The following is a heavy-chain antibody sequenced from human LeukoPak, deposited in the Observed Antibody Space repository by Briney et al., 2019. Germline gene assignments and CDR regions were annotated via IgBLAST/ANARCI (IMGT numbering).Heavy chain of an antibody. Sequence: SGGALRLSCAASGFTFSGYTMSWVRQAPGKGLEWVSVITGSGGSTNYADSVKGRFTISRDISKNTLYLQMNSLRAEDTAVYYCAKTRLYCSGTSCYARPNYFDHWGRGTLVTVSS. V-gene: IGHV3-23*01. J-gene: IGHJ4*02. CDR2: ITGSGGST. CDR3: AKTRLYCSGTSCYARPNYFDH. D-gene: IGHD2-2*01. CDR1: GFTFSGYT.